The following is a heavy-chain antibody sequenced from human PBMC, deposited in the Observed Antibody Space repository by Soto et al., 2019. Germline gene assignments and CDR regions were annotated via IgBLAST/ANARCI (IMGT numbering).Heavy chain of an antibody. J-gene: IGHJ4*02. Sequence: GGSLRLSCAASGFTFSSYAMTWLRQAPGKGLEWVSGISGSTGTTYYADSVKGRFTISRDNSKNTVSLQVNSLRAEDTAVYYCAKLMSPHCGGDCYKKAGFDYWGQGTLVTVSS. D-gene: IGHD2-21*02. CDR3: AKLMSPHCGGDCYKKAGFDY. CDR1: GFTFSSYA. CDR2: ISGSTGTT. V-gene: IGHV3-23*01.